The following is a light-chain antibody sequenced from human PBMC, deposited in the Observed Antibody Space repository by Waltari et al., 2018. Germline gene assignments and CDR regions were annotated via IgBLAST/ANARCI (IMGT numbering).Light chain of an antibody. V-gene: IGLV2-14*03. J-gene: IGLJ2*01. CDR2: DVS. CDR3: SSFTSINTVI. Sequence: QSALTQPASVSGSPGQSITISCTGTSSDVGAYNYVSWYQQHPGKAPKLMIYDVSNRPSGVSNRCSASKSANPASLTISGLQAEDEADYYCSSFTSINTVIFGGGTKVTVL. CDR1: SSDVGAYNY.